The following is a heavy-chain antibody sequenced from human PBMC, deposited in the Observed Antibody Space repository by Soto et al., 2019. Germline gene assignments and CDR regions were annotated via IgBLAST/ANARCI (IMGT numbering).Heavy chain of an antibody. Sequence: RSLTCAVYGGSFSGYYWSWICQPPGKGLEWIGAINHSGSTNYNPSLKSRVTISVDTSKNQFSLKLSSVTAADTAVYYCARGLDYVWGRYRYTRPWTLWGQGSLVTVSS. CDR3: ARGLDYVWGRYRYTRPWTL. J-gene: IGHJ4*02. CDR1: GGSFSGYY. D-gene: IGHD3-16*02. CDR2: INHSGST. V-gene: IGHV4-34*01.